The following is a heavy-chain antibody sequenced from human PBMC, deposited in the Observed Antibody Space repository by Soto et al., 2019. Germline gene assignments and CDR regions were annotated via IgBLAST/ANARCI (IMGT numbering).Heavy chain of an antibody. CDR3: ARDHYKYYDSSGYYRSPAY. CDR1: GFTVSSNY. D-gene: IGHD3-22*01. Sequence: GGSLRLSCAASGFTVSSNYMSWVRQAPGKGLEWVSAVSGSGDSTYYADSVKGRFTISRDNSRNTLFLQMNSLRAEDTAVYYCARDHYKYYDSSGYYRSPAYWGQGTLVTVSS. CDR2: VSGSGDST. J-gene: IGHJ4*02. V-gene: IGHV3-23*01.